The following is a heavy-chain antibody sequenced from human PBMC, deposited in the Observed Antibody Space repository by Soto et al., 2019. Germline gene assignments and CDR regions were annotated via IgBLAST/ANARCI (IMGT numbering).Heavy chain of an antibody. D-gene: IGHD2-15*01. CDR2: ISSSSSYI. V-gene: IGHV3-21*01. J-gene: IGHJ6*02. CDR3: ARGWRAVVVAATTKRYYGMDV. CDR1: GFTFSSYS. Sequence: EVQLVESGGGLVKPGGSLRLSCAASGFTFSSYSMNWVRQAPGKGLEWVSSISSSSSYIYYADSVKGRFTISRDNAKNSLYLQMNSLRAEDTAVYYCARGWRAVVVAATTKRYYGMDVWGQGTTVTVSS.